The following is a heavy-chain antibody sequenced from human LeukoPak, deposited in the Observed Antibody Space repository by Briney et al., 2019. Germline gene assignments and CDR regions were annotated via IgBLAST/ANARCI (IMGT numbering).Heavy chain of an antibody. Sequence: ASVKVSCKASGYTFTGFYIHWVRQAPGQGLEWMGIINVSGGGTTYAQKFQGRVTMTRDTSTSTAYMELSSLRFEDTAVYYCAREPVLGYCSGGSCYSGGYDYWGQGTLVTVSS. CDR2: INVSGGGT. CDR3: AREPVLGYCSGGSCYSGGYDY. J-gene: IGHJ4*02. V-gene: IGHV1-46*01. D-gene: IGHD2-15*01. CDR1: GYTFTGFY.